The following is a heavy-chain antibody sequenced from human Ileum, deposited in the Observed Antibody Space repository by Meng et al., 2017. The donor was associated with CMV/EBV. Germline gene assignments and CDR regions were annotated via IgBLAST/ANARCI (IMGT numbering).Heavy chain of an antibody. Sequence: GGSLRLSCAASGFAFSTFGMHWVRQAPGKGLEWVAYIRFDGNIKTYGDSVKGRVTISRDNSKNTLYLQINGLRAEDTAVYYCARSLTIFDSPDFWGQGTLVTVSS. D-gene: IGHD3-3*01. CDR3: ARSLTIFDSPDF. CDR2: IRFDGNIK. CDR1: GFAFSTFG. J-gene: IGHJ4*02. V-gene: IGHV3-30*02.